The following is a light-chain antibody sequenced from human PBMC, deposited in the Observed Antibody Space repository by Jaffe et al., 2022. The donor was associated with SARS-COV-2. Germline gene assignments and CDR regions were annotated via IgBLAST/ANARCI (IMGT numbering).Light chain of an antibody. V-gene: IGKV4-1*01. CDR3: QQYYSTPRT. CDR1: QSVLYSSNNKNY. J-gene: IGKJ1*01. CDR2: WAS. Sequence: DIVMTQSPDSLAVSLGERATINCKSSQSVLYSSNNKNYLAWYQQKPGQPPKLLIYWASTRESGVSDRLSGSGSGTDFTLTISSLQAEDVALYYCQQYYSTPRTFGQGTKVEIK.